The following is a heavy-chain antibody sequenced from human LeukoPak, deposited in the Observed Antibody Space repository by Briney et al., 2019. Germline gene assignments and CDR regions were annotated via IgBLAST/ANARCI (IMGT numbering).Heavy chain of an antibody. Sequence: SVKVSCKASGYTFTGYYMHWVRQAPGQGLEWMGRIIPIFGTANYAQKFQGRVTITTDESTSTAYMELSSLRSEDTAVYYCARDKPGYSYGYLYFDYWGQGTLVTVSS. J-gene: IGHJ4*02. V-gene: IGHV1-69*05. CDR2: IIPIFGTA. CDR1: GYTFTGYY. D-gene: IGHD5-18*01. CDR3: ARDKPGYSYGYLYFDY.